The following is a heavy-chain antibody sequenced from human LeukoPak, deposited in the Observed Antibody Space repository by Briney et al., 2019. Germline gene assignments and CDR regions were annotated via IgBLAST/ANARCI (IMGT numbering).Heavy chain of an antibody. CDR3: ARGSSGWYVNYYYYMDV. D-gene: IGHD6-19*01. J-gene: IGHJ6*03. V-gene: IGHV4-61*02. Sequence: SQTLSLTCTVSGGSISSGSYYWSWIRQPAGKGLEWIGRIYTSGSTNYNPSLKSRVTISVDTSKNQFSLKLSSVTAADTAVYYCARGSSGWYVNYYYYMDVWGKGTTVTISS. CDR1: GGSISSGSYY. CDR2: IYTSGST.